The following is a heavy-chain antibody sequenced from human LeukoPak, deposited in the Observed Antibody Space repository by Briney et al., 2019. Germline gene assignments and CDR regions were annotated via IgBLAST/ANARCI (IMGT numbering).Heavy chain of an antibody. CDR3: TTGGVVVVVAATLVDY. CDR2: IKSKTDGGTT. Sequence: GGSLRLSCAASGFTFSNAWMSWVRQAPGKGLEWVGRIKSKTDGGTTDYAAPVKGRFTISRDDSKNTLYLQMDSLKTEDTAVYYCTTGGVVVVVAATLVDYWGQGTLVTVSS. CDR1: GFTFSNAW. D-gene: IGHD2-15*01. J-gene: IGHJ4*02. V-gene: IGHV3-15*01.